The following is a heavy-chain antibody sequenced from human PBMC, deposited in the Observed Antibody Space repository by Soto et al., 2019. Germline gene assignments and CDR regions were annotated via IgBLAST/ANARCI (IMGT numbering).Heavy chain of an antibody. V-gene: IGHV1-18*01. CDR3: ARDYCSGGSCYSYFQH. CDR2: ISGYNGNT. J-gene: IGHJ1*01. CDR1: GYTFTSYA. Sequence: ASVKVSCKASGYTFTSYAVTWVRQAPGQGLEWMGWISGYNGNTNYAQKLQGRVTMTTDTSTSTAYMELRSLRSDDTAMYYCARDYCSGGSCYSYFQHWGQGTLVNVSS. D-gene: IGHD2-15*01.